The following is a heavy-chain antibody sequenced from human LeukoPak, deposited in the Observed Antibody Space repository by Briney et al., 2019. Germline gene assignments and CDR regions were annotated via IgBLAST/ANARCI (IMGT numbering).Heavy chain of an antibody. V-gene: IGHV3-23*01. CDR3: AKTPYYYDSSGYYDY. CDR1: GFTFSSYA. CDR2: ISGSGGST. D-gene: IGHD3-22*01. J-gene: IGHJ4*02. Sequence: GGSLRLSCAASGFTFSSYAMSWVRQAPGKGLEWVSAISGSGGSTYYADSVKGRFTISRDDSKNTLYLQMNSLRAEDTAVYYCAKTPYYYDSSGYYDYWGQGTLVTVSS.